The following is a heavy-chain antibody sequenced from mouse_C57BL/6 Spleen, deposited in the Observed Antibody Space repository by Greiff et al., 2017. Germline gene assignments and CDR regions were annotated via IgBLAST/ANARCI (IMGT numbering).Heavy chain of an antibody. CDR1: GYTFTSYG. CDR3: AQSPPAYYYAMDY. V-gene: IGHV1-58*01. Sequence: EVHLVESGAELVRPGSSVKMSCKTSGYTFTSYGINWVKQRPGQGLEWIGYIYIGNGYTEYNEKFKGKATLTSDTSSSTAYMQLSSLTSEDSAIYFCAQSPPAYYYAMDYWGQGTSVTVSS. J-gene: IGHJ4*01. CDR2: IYIGNGYT.